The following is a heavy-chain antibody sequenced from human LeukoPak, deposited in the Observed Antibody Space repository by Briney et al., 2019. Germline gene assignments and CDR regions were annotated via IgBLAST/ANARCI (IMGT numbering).Heavy chain of an antibody. CDR1: GYSISSGYY. J-gene: IGHJ4*02. CDR2: IYQSGST. Sequence: PSETLSLTCAVSGYSISSGYYWGWIRQPPGKGLEWIGSIYQSGSTYYNPSLKSRVTISVDTSKNQFSLKLSSVTAADTAVYYCASRYYNSSGYYQFDYWGQGTLVTVSS. D-gene: IGHD3-22*01. CDR3: ASRYYNSSGYYQFDY. V-gene: IGHV4-38-2*01.